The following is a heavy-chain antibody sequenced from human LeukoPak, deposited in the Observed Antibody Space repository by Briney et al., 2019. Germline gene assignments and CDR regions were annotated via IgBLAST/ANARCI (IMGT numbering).Heavy chain of an antibody. D-gene: IGHD3-10*01. V-gene: IGHV4-34*01. CDR3: ARHKNYYGSGSYCC. CDR1: GGSFSGYY. CDR2: INHSGST. J-gene: IGHJ4*02. Sequence: PSETLSLTCAVYGGSFSGYYWSWIRQPPGKGLEWIGEINHSGSTNYNPSLKSRVTISVDTSKNQFSLKLSSVTAADTAVYYCARHKNYYGSGSYCCWGQGTLVTVSS.